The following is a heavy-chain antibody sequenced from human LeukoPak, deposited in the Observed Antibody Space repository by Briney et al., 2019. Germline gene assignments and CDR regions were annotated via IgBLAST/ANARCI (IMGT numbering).Heavy chain of an antibody. Sequence: PGRSLRLSCAASGFTFSSHGMHWVRQAPGKGLEWVAVISYDGSNKYYADSVKGRFTISRDNSKNTLYLQMNSLRAEDTAVYYCAKEGGGYDWDHDAFDIWGQGTMVTVSS. V-gene: IGHV3-30*18. D-gene: IGHD5-12*01. CDR1: GFTFSSHG. J-gene: IGHJ3*02. CDR3: AKEGGGYDWDHDAFDI. CDR2: ISYDGSNK.